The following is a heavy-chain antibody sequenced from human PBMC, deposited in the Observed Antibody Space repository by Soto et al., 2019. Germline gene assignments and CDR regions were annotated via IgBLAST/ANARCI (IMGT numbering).Heavy chain of an antibody. V-gene: IGHV1-8*01. CDR1: GYTFTSYD. CDR3: ARGLTGYSSSWFHVDDY. J-gene: IGHJ4*02. D-gene: IGHD6-13*01. CDR2: MNPNSGNT. Sequence: GASVKVSCKASGYTFTSYDINWVRQATGQGLEWMGWMNPNSGNTGYAQKFQGRVTMTRNTSISTAYMELSSLRSEDTAVYYCARGLTGYSSSWFHVDDYWGQGTLVTVSS.